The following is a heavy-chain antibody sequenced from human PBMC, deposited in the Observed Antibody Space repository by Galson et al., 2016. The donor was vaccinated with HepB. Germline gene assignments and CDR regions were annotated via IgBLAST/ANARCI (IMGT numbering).Heavy chain of an antibody. J-gene: IGHJ4*02. Sequence: SLRLSCAAPGFTFSDYYMNWIRQAPGKGLEWISYISSDSGYTNYADSVKGRFTISRDNAKNSLYLQMNSLRAEDTAVYYCARDGSGYTSSWYFDYWGPGTLVTVSS. D-gene: IGHD6-13*01. CDR2: ISSDSGYT. V-gene: IGHV3-11*06. CDR3: ARDGSGYTSSWYFDY. CDR1: GFTFSDYY.